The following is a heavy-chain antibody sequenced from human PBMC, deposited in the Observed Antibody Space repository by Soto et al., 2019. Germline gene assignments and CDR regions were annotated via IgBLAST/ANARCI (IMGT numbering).Heavy chain of an antibody. V-gene: IGHV4-30-4*01. CDR2: IYYSGST. J-gene: IGHJ6*02. CDR1: GGSISSGDYY. D-gene: IGHD3-3*01. CDR3: ARVYCFWSGLRMDV. Sequence: SETLSLTGTVSGGSISSGDYYWSWIRQPPVKCLEWIGYIYYSGSTYYNSSLKSRVTISVDTTKNQFSLTLSSMTAAATAVYYCARVYCFWSGLRMDVWGQGTMVTVFS.